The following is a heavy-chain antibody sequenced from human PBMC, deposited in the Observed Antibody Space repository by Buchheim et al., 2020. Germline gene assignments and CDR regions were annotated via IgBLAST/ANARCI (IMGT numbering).Heavy chain of an antibody. CDR2: IKEDGSDK. D-gene: IGHD2-15*01. V-gene: IGHV3-7*01. Sequence: EVQLVESGGGLVQPGGSLRVSCAASGFTFSNYWMSWVRQAPGKGLEWVANIKEDGSDKYYVDSVKGRFTISRDNAKNSLYLQMNSLRAEDTAVYYCARWYYYGMDVWGQGTT. J-gene: IGHJ6*02. CDR3: ARWYYYGMDV. CDR1: GFTFSNYW.